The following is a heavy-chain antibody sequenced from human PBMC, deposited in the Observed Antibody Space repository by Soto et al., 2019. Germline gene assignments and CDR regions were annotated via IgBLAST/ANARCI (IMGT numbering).Heavy chain of an antibody. Sequence: SETLSLTCTVSGGSISSYYWSWIRQPAGKGLEWIGRIYTSGSTNYNPSLKSRVTMSVDTSKNQFSLKLSSVTAADTAVYYCASLSYYDSSGYRKYFQNWGQGTLVTVSS. D-gene: IGHD3-22*01. CDR3: ASLSYYDSSGYRKYFQN. J-gene: IGHJ1*01. V-gene: IGHV4-4*07. CDR1: GGSISSYY. CDR2: IYTSGST.